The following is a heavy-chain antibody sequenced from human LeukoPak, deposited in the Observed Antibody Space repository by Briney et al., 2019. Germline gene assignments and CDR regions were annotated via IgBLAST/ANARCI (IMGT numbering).Heavy chain of an antibody. D-gene: IGHD3-10*01. CDR2: SFTSGIT. CDR3: ARESSGSYYNPLGYMDV. Sequence: PSETLSLTCAVSGGSISIYYWYWIPEPAGKGLELSGRSFTSGITNYNPPLKNRVTMSVDTSKNQFSLNLSSVAAADTAVYYCARESSGSYYNPLGYMDVWGEGTTVTVSS. V-gene: IGHV4-4*07. CDR1: GGSISIYY. J-gene: IGHJ6*03.